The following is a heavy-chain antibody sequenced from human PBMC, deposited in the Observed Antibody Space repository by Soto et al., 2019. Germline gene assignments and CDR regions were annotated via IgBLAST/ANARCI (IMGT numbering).Heavy chain of an antibody. CDR3: ATSKGYQLPPKSYYYYGMDV. V-gene: IGHV1-2*04. CDR1: GYTFTSYA. J-gene: IGHJ6*02. Sequence: ASVKVSCKASGYTFTSYAMHWVRQAPGQGLEWMGWINPNSGGTNYAQKFQGWVTMTRDTSISTAYMELSRLRSDDTAVYYCATSKGYQLPPKSYYYYGMDVWGQGTTVTVSS. CDR2: INPNSGGT. D-gene: IGHD2-2*01.